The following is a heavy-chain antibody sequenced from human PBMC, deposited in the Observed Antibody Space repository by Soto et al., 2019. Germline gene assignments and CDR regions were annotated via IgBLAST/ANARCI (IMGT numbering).Heavy chain of an antibody. D-gene: IGHD2-2*01. V-gene: IGHV3-23*01. J-gene: IGHJ4*02. CDR3: AKVPDILVVPLSFDY. CDR2: ISGSGGST. CDR1: GFTFSSYA. Sequence: EEQLLESGGGLVQPGGSLRLSCAASGFTFSSYAMSWVRQAPGKGQEWVSAISGSGGSTYYADSVKGRFTISRDNSKNTLYLQMNSLRAEDTAVYYCAKVPDILVVPLSFDYWGQGTLVTVSS.